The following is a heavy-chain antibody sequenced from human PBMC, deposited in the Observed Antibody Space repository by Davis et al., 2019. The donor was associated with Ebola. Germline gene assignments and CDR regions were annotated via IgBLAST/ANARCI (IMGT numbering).Heavy chain of an antibody. CDR3: AKCRGNDWTKDF. CDR2: ISASGNTT. CDR1: GFTFNDYA. V-gene: IGHV3-23*01. Sequence: GGSLRLSCAASGFTFNDYAMAWVRQSPGKGLEWVASISASGNTTYYTDSMKGRFTISRDASRPTLFLQMIGLRVEDTAIYYCAKCRGNDWTKDFWGQGRLVTVSS. D-gene: IGHD1/OR15-1a*01. J-gene: IGHJ4*02.